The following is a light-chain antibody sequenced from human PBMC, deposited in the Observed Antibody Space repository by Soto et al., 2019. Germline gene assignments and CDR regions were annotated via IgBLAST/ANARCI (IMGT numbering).Light chain of an antibody. Sequence: QSALTQPASVSGSPGQSITISCTGTSSDVGGYNSVSWYQHHPGKAPKLMLYDVNNRPSGVSNRFSGSKSGNTASLTISGLQAEDEADYYCSSFTSASTRVFGGGTKPTGL. CDR3: SSFTSASTRV. V-gene: IGLV2-14*01. J-gene: IGLJ3*02. CDR2: DVN. CDR1: SSDVGGYNS.